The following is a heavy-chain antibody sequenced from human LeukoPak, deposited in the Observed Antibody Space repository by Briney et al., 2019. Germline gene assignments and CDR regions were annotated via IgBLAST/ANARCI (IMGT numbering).Heavy chain of an antibody. J-gene: IGHJ6*02. CDR3: ARSLGTYYDYYYGLGV. Sequence: GSSVKVSCKASGGTFSSYAISWVRQAPGQGLEWMGRIIPILDITNYAQRFQGRITISADKSTSSAYMELSSLRSEDTAIYYCARSLGTYYDYYYGLGVWGQGTSVTVSS. D-gene: IGHD3-10*01. CDR1: GGTFSSYA. V-gene: IGHV1-69*04. CDR2: IIPILDIT.